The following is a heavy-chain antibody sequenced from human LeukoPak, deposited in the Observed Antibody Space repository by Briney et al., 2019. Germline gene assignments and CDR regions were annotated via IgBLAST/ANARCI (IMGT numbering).Heavy chain of an antibody. CDR1: GGSISSSIFY. J-gene: IGHJ4*02. CDR2: IYYSGST. D-gene: IGHD5-18*01. Sequence: SSETLSLTSTLPGGSISSSIFYWGWIRQPPGKGLEWIGSIYYSGSTYYNPSLKSRVSISVDTSKNQFSLKLSSVTAADRAVYYCAGWIQLWGPFDYWGQGTLVTVSS. CDR3: AGWIQLWGPFDY. V-gene: IGHV4-39*07.